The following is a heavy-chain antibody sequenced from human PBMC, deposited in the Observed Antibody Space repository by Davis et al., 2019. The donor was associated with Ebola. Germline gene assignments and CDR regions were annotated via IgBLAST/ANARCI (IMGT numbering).Heavy chain of an antibody. Sequence: GESLKISCEASGFSFSTYGMHWVRQAPGKGLEWVAFIQAYGAYSQFADSVKGRFTVSKDNSKNTLHLQMNDLRLNDTAAYYCTNLDWGGGLDYWSQGTLVTVSS. CDR2: IQAYGAYS. V-gene: IGHV3-30*02. CDR1: GFSFSTYG. CDR3: TNLDWGGGLDY. D-gene: IGHD3-9*01. J-gene: IGHJ4*02.